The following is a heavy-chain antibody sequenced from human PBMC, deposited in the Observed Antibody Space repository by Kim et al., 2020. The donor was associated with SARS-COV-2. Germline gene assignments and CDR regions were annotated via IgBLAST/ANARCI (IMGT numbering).Heavy chain of an antibody. CDR2: ISSGGDNI. D-gene: IGHD5-12*01. Sequence: GGSLRLSCAASGFTFSLFGMAWVRQAPGKGLEWVSCISSGGDNIYYSGSANGRFTISRDNSRNSVYLSMDNLSDDDTAVYYCARGWLQNSFQYWGLG. CDR1: GFTFSLFG. CDR3: ARGWLQNSFQY. V-gene: IGHV3-48*02. J-gene: IGHJ1*01.